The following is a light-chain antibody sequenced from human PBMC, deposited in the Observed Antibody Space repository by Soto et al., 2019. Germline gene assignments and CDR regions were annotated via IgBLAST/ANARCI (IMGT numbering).Light chain of an antibody. V-gene: IGKV3D-11*01. CDR2: DAS. J-gene: IGKJ2*01. CDR1: QDVSIS. Sequence: MLTQSPATLSLSPGDRAILSCRASQDVSISLGWYQQKPGQAPRLLIYDASNRATGIPDRFSGSGSGTDFTLTISSLEPEDFAVYYSLQRASWRSFGQGTKLEIK. CDR3: LQRASWRS.